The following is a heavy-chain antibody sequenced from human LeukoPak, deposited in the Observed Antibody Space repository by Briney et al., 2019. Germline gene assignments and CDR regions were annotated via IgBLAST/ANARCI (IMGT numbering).Heavy chain of an antibody. J-gene: IGHJ4*02. V-gene: IGHV3-7*03. Sequence: PGGSLRLSCAASGFIFSSYWMSWVRQAPGKGLEWVANIKKDGSDKYYVDSVKGRFTISRDNSKNTLYLQMSRLRAEDTAIYYCAKDRGAAAGFDYWGQGTLVTVSS. CDR2: IKKDGSDK. CDR1: GFIFSSYW. CDR3: AKDRGAAAGFDY. D-gene: IGHD6-13*01.